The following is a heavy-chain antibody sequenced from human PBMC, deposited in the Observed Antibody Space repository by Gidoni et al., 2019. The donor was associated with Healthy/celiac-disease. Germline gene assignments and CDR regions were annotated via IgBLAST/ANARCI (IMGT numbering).Heavy chain of an antibody. CDR1: GYSISSGCY. D-gene: IGHD4-17*01. J-gene: IGHJ5*02. V-gene: IGHV4-38-2*01. CDR2: IYHRGST. Sequence: QVQLQESGPGLVKPPETLSLTCAVSGYSISSGCYWGWIRQPPGKGLEWIGSIYHRGSTYYNPSLKSRVTISVDTSKIQFSLKLSSVTAADTAVYYCARKVPPYGDYVSGSFDPWGQGTLVTVSS. CDR3: ARKVPPYGDYVSGSFDP.